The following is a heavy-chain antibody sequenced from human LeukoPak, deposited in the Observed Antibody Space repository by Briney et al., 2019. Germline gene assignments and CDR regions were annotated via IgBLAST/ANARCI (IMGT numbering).Heavy chain of an antibody. V-gene: IGHV1-2*02. J-gene: IGHJ6*03. Sequence: GASVKVSCKASGYTFTGYYMHWVGQAPGQGLEWMGWINPNSGGTNYAQKFQGRVTMTRDTSISTAYMELSRLRSDDTAVYYCASIGYCSSTSCYTFDYYYYMDVWGKGTTVTVSS. CDR1: GYTFTGYY. CDR3: ASIGYCSSTSCYTFDYYYYMDV. D-gene: IGHD2-2*02. CDR2: INPNSGGT.